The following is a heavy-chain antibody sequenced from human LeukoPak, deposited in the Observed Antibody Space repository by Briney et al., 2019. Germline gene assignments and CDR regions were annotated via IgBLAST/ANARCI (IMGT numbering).Heavy chain of an antibody. CDR2: ISGSGGST. Sequence: GGSLRLSCAASGFTSSNYAMSWVRQAPGKGLEWVSGISGSGGSTYYADSVKGRFTISRDNSKNTLYLQMSSLKAEDTAVYYCAKALGSVVVVAVDYWGQGALVTVSS. J-gene: IGHJ4*02. CDR1: GFTSSNYA. V-gene: IGHV3-23*01. CDR3: AKALGSVVVVAVDY. D-gene: IGHD2-15*01.